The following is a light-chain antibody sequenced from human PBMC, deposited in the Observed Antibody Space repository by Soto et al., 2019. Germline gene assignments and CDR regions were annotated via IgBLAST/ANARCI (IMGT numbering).Light chain of an antibody. J-gene: IGKJ3*01. CDR2: DAS. V-gene: IGKV3-11*01. Sequence: EIVLTQSPATLSLSPGERVTFSCRASQSVSSYLAWYQQKPGQAPSLLIFDASNRATGIPARFSGSGSGTDFTLTISSLEPEDLAIYFCQQRSKWPFTFGPGTKVDVK. CDR3: QQRSKWPFT. CDR1: QSVSSY.